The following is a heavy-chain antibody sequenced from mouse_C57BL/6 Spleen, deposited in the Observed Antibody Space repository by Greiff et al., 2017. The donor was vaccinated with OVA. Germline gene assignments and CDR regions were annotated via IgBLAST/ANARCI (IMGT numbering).Heavy chain of an antibody. V-gene: IGHV2-5*01. Sequence: VQLKQSGPGLVQPSQSLSITCTVSGFSLTSYGVHWVRQSPGKGLEWLGVIWRGGSTAYNAAFMSRLSITKDNSKSQVFFKMNSMQADDTAIYYCAKEGSSGYGYFDYWGQGTTLTVSS. D-gene: IGHD3-2*02. CDR1: GFSLTSYG. J-gene: IGHJ2*01. CDR2: IWRGGST. CDR3: AKEGSSGYGYFDY.